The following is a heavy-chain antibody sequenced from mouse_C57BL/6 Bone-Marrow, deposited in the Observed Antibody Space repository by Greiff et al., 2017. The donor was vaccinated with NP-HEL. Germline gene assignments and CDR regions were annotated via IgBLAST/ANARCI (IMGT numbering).Heavy chain of an antibody. CDR3: ARDQVGGCFDY. CDR1: GFTFSSYA. D-gene: IGHD1-1*02. V-gene: IGHV5-4*01. CDR2: ISDGGSYT. J-gene: IGHJ2*01. Sequence: EVKLVESGGGLVKPGGSLNLSCAASGFTFSSYAMSWVRQTPEKRLEWVATISDGGSYTYYPDNVKGRFAISRDNAKNNLYLQMSHLKSEDTAMYYCARDQVGGCFDYWGQGTTLTVSS.